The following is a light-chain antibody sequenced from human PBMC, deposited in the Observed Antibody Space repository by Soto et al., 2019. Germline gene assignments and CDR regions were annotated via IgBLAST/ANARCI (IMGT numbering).Light chain of an antibody. CDR2: GAS. Sequence: DIQVTQSPPSLSAFVGDRVTITCRTSQSISGYLNWYQQKPGKAPKLLISGASTLQSGVPSRFLGRGSGTDFTLAISSLQPEDVATYYCQQSFSTLLSFGGGTKGEIK. V-gene: IGKV1-39*01. J-gene: IGKJ4*01. CDR1: QSISGY. CDR3: QQSFSTLLS.